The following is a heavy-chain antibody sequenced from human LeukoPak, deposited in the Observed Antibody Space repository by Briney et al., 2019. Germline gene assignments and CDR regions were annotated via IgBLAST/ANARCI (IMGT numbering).Heavy chain of an antibody. CDR3: ARDGLSYGNYYDSSGQRSYFDY. V-gene: IGHV4-39*07. J-gene: IGHJ4*02. CDR1: GGSISSSSYY. D-gene: IGHD3-22*01. CDR2: VYYSGST. Sequence: SETLSLTCTVSGGSISSSSYYWGWIRQPPGKGLEWIGSVYYSGSTYYNPSLKSRVTISEDTSKNQFSLKLSSVTAADTAVYYCARDGLSYGNYYDSSGQRSYFDYWGQGTLVTVSS.